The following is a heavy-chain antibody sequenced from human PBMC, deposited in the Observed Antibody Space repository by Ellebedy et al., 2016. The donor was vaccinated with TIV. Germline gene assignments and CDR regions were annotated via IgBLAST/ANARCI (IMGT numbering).Heavy chain of an antibody. V-gene: IGHV1-58*01. D-gene: IGHD1-26*01. CDR1: GFTFTSSA. CDR2: IVVGSGNT. CDR3: ARVVISGSSTGDRFDY. J-gene: IGHJ4*02. Sequence: SVKVSXXASGFTFTSSAVQWVRQARGQRLEWIGWIVVGSGNTSYAQKFQERVTITRDMSTSTAYMELRSLRSDDTAVYYCARVVISGSSTGDRFDYWGQGTLVTVSS.